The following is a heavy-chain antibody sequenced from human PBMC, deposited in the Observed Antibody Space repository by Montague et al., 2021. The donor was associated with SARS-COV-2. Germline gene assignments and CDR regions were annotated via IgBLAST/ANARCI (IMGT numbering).Heavy chain of an antibody. CDR2: ISSSGGTT. CDR3: ARESRITMLVVVITSAFDI. V-gene: IGHV3-48*03. J-gene: IGHJ3*02. Sequence: SLRLSCAASGFTFSSYEMNRVRQAPGKGLEWVSYISSSGGTTFYADSVRGRFTISRDNAKNSLYLQMNSLRAEDTAVYYCARESRITMLVVVITSAFDIWGQGTMVTVSS. D-gene: IGHD3-22*01. CDR1: GFTFSSYE.